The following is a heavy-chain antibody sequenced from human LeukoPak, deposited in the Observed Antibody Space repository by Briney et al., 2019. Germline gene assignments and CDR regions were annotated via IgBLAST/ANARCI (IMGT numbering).Heavy chain of an antibody. J-gene: IGHJ4*02. V-gene: IGHV3-23*01. CDR2: ISGGGETT. CDR3: AKAPRQSSAWIFDY. Sequence: GGSLRLSCAASGFTFSSYAMSWVRQAPGKGLEWVSEISGGGETTYYADSVQGRFTISRDTSKNMLYLEMKSLRAEDTAVYYCAKAPRQSSAWIFDYWGQGTLVTVSS. CDR1: GFTFSSYA. D-gene: IGHD3-22*01.